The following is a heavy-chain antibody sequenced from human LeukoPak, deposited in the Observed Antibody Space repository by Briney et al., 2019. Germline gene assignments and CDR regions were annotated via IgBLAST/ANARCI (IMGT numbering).Heavy chain of an antibody. CDR3: ARGGVNPVDH. Sequence: GGSLRLSCAAPGFPFNSFWMHWVRQAPGKGLVWVSDMNEYSTTIRYADSVKGRFTISRDNAKSILYLQMNNLRAEDTAMYFCARGGVNPVDHWGQGTLVTVSS. V-gene: IGHV3-74*01. CDR1: GFPFNSFW. D-gene: IGHD1-14*01. J-gene: IGHJ4*02. CDR2: MNEYSTTI.